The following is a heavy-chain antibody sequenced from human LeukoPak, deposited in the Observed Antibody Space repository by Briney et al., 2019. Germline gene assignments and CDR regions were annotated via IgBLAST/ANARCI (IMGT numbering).Heavy chain of an antibody. J-gene: IGHJ6*03. CDR3: ARDPEGRYSYGWAYYYYYMDV. CDR1: GFTFSSYS. D-gene: IGHD5-18*01. Sequence: GGSLRLSCAASGFTFSSYSMNWVRQAPGKGLEWVSSISSSSSYIYYADSVKGRFTISRDNAKNSLYLQMNSLRAEDTAVYYCARDPEGRYSYGWAYYYYYMDVWGKGTTVTVSS. V-gene: IGHV3-21*01. CDR2: ISSSSSYI.